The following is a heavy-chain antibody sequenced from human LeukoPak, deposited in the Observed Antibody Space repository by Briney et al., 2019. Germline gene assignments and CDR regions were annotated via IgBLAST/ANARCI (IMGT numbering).Heavy chain of an antibody. J-gene: IGHJ3*02. V-gene: IGHV3-23*01. D-gene: IGHD6-19*01. CDR2: ISGSGGST. CDR1: GFTFSSYA. CDR3: AKSGLKQWLARAFTFDI. Sequence: GGSLRLSCAASGFTFSSYAMSWVRQAPGKGLEWVSAISGSGGSTYYADSVKGRFTISRDNSKNTLYLQMNSLRAEDTAIYYCAKSGLKQWLARAFTFDIWGQGTMVTVSS.